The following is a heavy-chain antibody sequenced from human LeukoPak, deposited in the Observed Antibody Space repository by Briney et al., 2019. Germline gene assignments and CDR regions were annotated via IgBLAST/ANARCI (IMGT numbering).Heavy chain of an antibody. Sequence: SGGSLRLSCAPSGFTFSMSAMHWVRLAPGKGLDWVAVISFDRGNKFYADSVKGRFSISRDNSKNTLYLQMNSLGLDDTAVYFCARGRAGIAAAGFDYWGQGTLVTVSS. D-gene: IGHD6-13*01. CDR3: ARGRAGIAAAGFDY. J-gene: IGHJ4*02. V-gene: IGHV3-30-3*01. CDR2: ISFDRGNK. CDR1: GFTFSMSA.